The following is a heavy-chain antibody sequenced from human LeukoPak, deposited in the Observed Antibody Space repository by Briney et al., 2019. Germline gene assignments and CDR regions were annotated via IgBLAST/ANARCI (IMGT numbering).Heavy chain of an antibody. CDR1: GGTFSSYA. Sequence: SVKVSCKASGGTFSSYAISWVRQAPGQRLEWMGGIIPIFGTANYAQKFQGRVTITADESTSTAYMELSSLRSEDTAVYYCARKVVGSDPLGGYWGQGTLVTVSS. J-gene: IGHJ4*02. D-gene: IGHD2-15*01. CDR3: ARKVVGSDPLGGY. V-gene: IGHV1-69*13. CDR2: IIPIFGTA.